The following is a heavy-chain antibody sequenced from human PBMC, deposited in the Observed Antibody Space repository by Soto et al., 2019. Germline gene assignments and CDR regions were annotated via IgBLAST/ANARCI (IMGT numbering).Heavy chain of an antibody. CDR3: AKDLGDADYDYYGMDV. Sequence: EVQLLESGGGLVQPGGSLRLSCAASGFTSSSYAITWVRQAPGKGLEWVSAISGSGGSTYYADSVKGRFTISSDNSKNTLYVQMNSLRAEDTAVYFCAKDLGDADYDYYGMDVWGQGTTVTVAS. D-gene: IGHD4-17*01. CDR1: GFTSSSYA. CDR2: ISGSGGST. V-gene: IGHV3-23*01. J-gene: IGHJ6*02.